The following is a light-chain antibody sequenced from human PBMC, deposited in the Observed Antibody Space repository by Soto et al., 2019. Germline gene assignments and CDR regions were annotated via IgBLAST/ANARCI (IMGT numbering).Light chain of an antibody. CDR2: DAF. J-gene: IGKJ1*01. V-gene: IGKV3-11*01. CDR3: QQYGSPRKT. CDR1: QSVNRY. Sequence: EIVLTQSPATLSLSPLEIATLSFMASQSVNRYLAWYQHRPGQAPRLLIYDAFNRATGVPARFTGSGSGTDFTLTISRLEPEDFAVYYCQQYGSPRKTFGQGTKVDIK.